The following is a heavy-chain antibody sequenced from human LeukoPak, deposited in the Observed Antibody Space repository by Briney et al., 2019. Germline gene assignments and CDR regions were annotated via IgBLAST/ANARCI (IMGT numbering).Heavy chain of an antibody. V-gene: IGHV4-34*01. CDR1: GGSFSGYY. J-gene: IGHJ4*02. Sequence: PSETLSLTCAVYGGSFSGYYWSWIRQPPGKGLEWIGEINHSGSTNYNPSLKSRVTISVDTSKNQFSLKLSSVTAADTAVYYCARGIVPAAPYDDYDSNYFDYWGQGTLVTVSS. D-gene: IGHD2-2*01. CDR3: ARGIVPAAPYDDYDSNYFDY. CDR2: INHSGST.